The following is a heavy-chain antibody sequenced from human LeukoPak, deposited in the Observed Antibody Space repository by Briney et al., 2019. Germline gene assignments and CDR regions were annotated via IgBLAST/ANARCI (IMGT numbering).Heavy chain of an antibody. D-gene: IGHD1-26*01. CDR3: ARGSGSYDY. J-gene: IGHJ4*02. CDR1: GFTFDDYA. CDR2: ISSTSTYI. V-gene: IGHV3-21*01. Sequence: GGSLRLSCAASGFTFDDYAMHWVRQAPGKGLEWVSSISSTSTYIYYADSVKGRFTISRDNAKNSLYLQMNSLRVEDTAVYYCARGSGSYDYWGQGTLVTVSS.